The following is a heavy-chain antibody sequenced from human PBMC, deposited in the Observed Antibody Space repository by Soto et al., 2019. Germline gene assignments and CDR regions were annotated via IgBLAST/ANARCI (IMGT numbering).Heavy chain of an antibody. CDR2: LKSKTDGGTT. CDR3: TYSPYGSYFDY. V-gene: IGHV3-15*01. Sequence: GGSLRLSCAASGFTFSNACMTWVRQAPGKGLEWVGRLKSKTDGGTTDYAAPVKGGFTISRDDSKNTLYLQMNSLDTEDTAVYYCTYSPYGSYFDYWGQGTLVTVSS. D-gene: IGHD4-17*01. J-gene: IGHJ4*02. CDR1: GFTFSNAC.